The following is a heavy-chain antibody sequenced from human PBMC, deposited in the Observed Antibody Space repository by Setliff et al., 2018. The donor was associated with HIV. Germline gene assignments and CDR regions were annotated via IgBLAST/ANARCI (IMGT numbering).Heavy chain of an antibody. D-gene: IGHD1-1*01. J-gene: IGHJ4*02. CDR1: GYIFSAYY. CDR3: ALANIVFTARWNH. CDR2: INYNNGDT. V-gene: IGHV1-2*02. Sequence: ASVKVSCKTSGYIFSAYYVHWLRRAPGQGLEWMGWINYNNGDTKYAERFQGRVTMTRDTSISTVYMDLNRLTSDDTAVYYCALANIVFTARWNHWGRGTPVTVSS.